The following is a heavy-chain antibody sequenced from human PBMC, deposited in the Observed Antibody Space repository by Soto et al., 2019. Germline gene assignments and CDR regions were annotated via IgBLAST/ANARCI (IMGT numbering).Heavy chain of an antibody. CDR3: ATTPLGWGSGWYYFDY. V-gene: IGHV4-39*01. CDR1: GGSISSSSYY. CDR2: IYYSGST. D-gene: IGHD6-19*01. Sequence: SETLSLTCTVSGGSISSSSYYWGWIRQPPGKGLEWIGSIYYSGSTYYNPSLKSRVTISVDTSKNQFSQNLSSVTAADTAVYYCATTPLGWGSGWYYFDYWGQGTLVTVSS. J-gene: IGHJ4*02.